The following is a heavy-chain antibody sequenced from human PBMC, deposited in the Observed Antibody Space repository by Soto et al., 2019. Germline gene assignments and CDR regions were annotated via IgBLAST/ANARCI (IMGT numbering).Heavy chain of an antibody. CDR2: IGTAGDT. Sequence: GGSLRLSCAASGFTFSSYDMHWVRQAAGKGLEWVSAIGTAGDTYYPGSVKGRFAISRENAKNSLYLQMNSLRAGDTAVYYCARGSSGAFDIWGQGTMVTVSS. J-gene: IGHJ3*02. CDR1: GFTFSSYD. CDR3: ARGSSGAFDI. V-gene: IGHV3-13*01.